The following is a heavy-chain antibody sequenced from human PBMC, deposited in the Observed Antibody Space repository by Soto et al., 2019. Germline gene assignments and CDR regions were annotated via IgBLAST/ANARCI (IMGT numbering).Heavy chain of an antibody. CDR2: IYSSGTT. D-gene: IGHD5-18*01. CDR3: ARDGRWGIFGSYGSLGVDY. Sequence: GGSLRLSCAASGFTVSSNYMSWVRQAPGKGLEWVSVIYSSGTTYYADSVKGRFTISRDNSKNTLFLQMNSLRAEDTAVYYCARDGRWGIFGSYGSLGVDYWGQGTLVNVSS. CDR1: GFTVSSNY. V-gene: IGHV3-53*01. J-gene: IGHJ4*02.